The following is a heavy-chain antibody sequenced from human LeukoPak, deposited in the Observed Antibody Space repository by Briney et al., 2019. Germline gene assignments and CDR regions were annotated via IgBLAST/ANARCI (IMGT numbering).Heavy chain of an antibody. D-gene: IGHD3-22*01. CDR3: AREYYYDSSGYYYRAGMDV. Sequence: SETLSLTCTVSGGSISSYYWSWIRQPPGKGLEWIGYIYYSGSTNYNPSLKSRVTISVDTSKNQFSLKLSSVTAADTVVYYCAREYYYDSSGYYYRAGMDVWGQGTTVTVSS. CDR2: IYYSGST. CDR1: GGSISSYY. V-gene: IGHV4-59*01. J-gene: IGHJ6*02.